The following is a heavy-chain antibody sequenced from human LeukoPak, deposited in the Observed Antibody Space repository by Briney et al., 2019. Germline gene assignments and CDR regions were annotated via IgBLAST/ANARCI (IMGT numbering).Heavy chain of an antibody. J-gene: IGHJ4*02. CDR1: GFIFSNYA. V-gene: IGHV3-23*01. CDR3: VKDLPQQYTFWSGQTSFDY. Sequence: PGGSLRLSCAASGFIFSNYAMSWVRQAPGKGLEWVSVISASGSNTYYADSVKGRFTISRDISYNTLDLQMNSLTAEDTAVYYCVKDLPQQYTFWSGQTSFDYWGQGTLVTVSS. CDR2: ISASGSNT. D-gene: IGHD3-3*01.